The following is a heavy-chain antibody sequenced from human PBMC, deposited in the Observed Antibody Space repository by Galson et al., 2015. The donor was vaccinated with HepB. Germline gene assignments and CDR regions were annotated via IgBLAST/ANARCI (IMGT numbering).Heavy chain of an antibody. Sequence: SETLSLTCTVSGGSISSYYWSWIRQPPGKGLEWIGYIYYSGSTNYNPSLKSRVTISVDTSKNQFSLKLSSVTAADTAVYYCAREGYCSGGSCYSGFDYWGQGTLVTVSS. CDR3: AREGYCSGGSCYSGFDY. CDR2: IYYSGST. CDR1: GGSISSYY. D-gene: IGHD2-15*01. V-gene: IGHV4-59*01. J-gene: IGHJ4*02.